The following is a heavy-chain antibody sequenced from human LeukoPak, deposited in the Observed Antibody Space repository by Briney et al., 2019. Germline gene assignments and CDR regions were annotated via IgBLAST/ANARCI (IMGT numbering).Heavy chain of an antibody. CDR3: ASGDSGGWYAAMDV. D-gene: IGHD6-19*01. J-gene: IGHJ6*02. Sequence: GASVKISCKASGYTFINFDVNWVRQAPGQGLEWMGWVNPNSGETESPLKFQGRVTMTRDTSINTAYMELSSLSSDDTAVYYCASGDSGGWYAAMDVWGQGTTVSVSS. CDR2: VNPNSGET. CDR1: GYTFINFD. V-gene: IGHV1-8*01.